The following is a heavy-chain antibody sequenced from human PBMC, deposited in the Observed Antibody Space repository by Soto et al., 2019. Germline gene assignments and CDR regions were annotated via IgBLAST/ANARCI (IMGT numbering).Heavy chain of an antibody. V-gene: IGHV3-30*18. D-gene: IGHD3-22*01. CDR1: GFTLGTYG. Sequence: QVQLAESGGGVVQPGRSLTITCAASGFTLGTYGMHWVRQAPGKGLEWVAVISNDGGDKHYSDSVMGRFTISRDNSKNTLFLQMNSLRAEDTAVYFCAKEFFDSSGFYPSLDALDIWGQGTVVTVSS. J-gene: IGHJ3*02. CDR2: ISNDGGDK. CDR3: AKEFFDSSGFYPSLDALDI.